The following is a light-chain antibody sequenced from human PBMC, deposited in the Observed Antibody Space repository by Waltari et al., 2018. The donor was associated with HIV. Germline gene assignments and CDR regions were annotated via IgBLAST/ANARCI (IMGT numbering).Light chain of an antibody. CDR2: ADS. J-gene: IGLJ2*01. Sequence: QSALTQPASMSGSPGQSITISCTGPPPDPIGHNFFSWYQQHPPQAPKLIIYADSSRPPGVSSRVSGSKSGNTASLFISGLQAEDEAHYYCSSYTTTTSVTFGEGTQVTVL. CDR1: PPDPIGHNF. V-gene: IGLV2-14*03. CDR3: SSYTTTTSVT.